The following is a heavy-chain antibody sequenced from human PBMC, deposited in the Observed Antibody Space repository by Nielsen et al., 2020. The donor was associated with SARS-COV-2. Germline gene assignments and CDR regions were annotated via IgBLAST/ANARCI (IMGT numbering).Heavy chain of an antibody. D-gene: IGHD7-27*01. J-gene: IGHJ4*02. CDR1: GLIFSSSW. CDR2: INEDGSVV. V-gene: IGHV3-7*02. CDR3: ARGNGWGSYFDY. Sequence: GGSLRLSCAASGLIFSSSWMVWVRQAPGKGLEWVANINEDGSVVNYMDSVKGRFTISRDNSKNTLYLHMNSLRAEDTAVYYCARGNGWGSYFDYWGQGTLVTVSS.